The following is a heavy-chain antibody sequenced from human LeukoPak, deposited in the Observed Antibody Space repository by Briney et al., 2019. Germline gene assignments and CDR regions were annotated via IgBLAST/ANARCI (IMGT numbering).Heavy chain of an antibody. D-gene: IGHD3-16*01. CDR1: GYTFNSYA. CDR2: INAGNGNT. V-gene: IGHV1-3*01. CDR3: ARVTYYYYMDV. Sequence: ASVKVSCKASGYTFNSYAMQWVRQAPGQRLEWMGWINAGNGNTKYSQKFQGRVTITRDTSASTAYMELSSLRSEDTAVYYCARVTYYYYMDVWGKGTTVTVSS. J-gene: IGHJ6*03.